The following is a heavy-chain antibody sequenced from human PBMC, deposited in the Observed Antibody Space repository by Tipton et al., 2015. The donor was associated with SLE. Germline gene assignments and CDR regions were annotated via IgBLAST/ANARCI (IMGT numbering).Heavy chain of an antibody. D-gene: IGHD6-13*01. CDR1: GGSISSGGYY. Sequence: TLSLTCTVSGGSISSGGYYWSWIRQHPGKGLEWIGYIYYSGSTYYNPSLKSRVTISVDTSKNQFSLKLSSVTAADTAMYYCAGHEIAAAGAAFDIWGQGTMVTVSS. CDR3: AGHEIAAAGAAFDI. J-gene: IGHJ3*02. V-gene: IGHV4-31*03. CDR2: IYYSGST.